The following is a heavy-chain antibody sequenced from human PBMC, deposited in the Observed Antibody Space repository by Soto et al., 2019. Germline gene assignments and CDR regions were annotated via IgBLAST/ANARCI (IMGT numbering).Heavy chain of an antibody. J-gene: IGHJ6*03. Sequence: GASVKVSCKASGGTFSSYTISWVRHAPGQGLEWMGRIIPILGIANYAQKFQGRVTITADKSTSTAYMELSSLRSEDTAVYYCARSPYDFFLGNKNPYYMDVWGKGTTVTVSS. D-gene: IGHD3-3*01. CDR1: GGTFSSYT. CDR3: ARSPYDFFLGNKNPYYMDV. CDR2: IIPILGIA. V-gene: IGHV1-69*02.